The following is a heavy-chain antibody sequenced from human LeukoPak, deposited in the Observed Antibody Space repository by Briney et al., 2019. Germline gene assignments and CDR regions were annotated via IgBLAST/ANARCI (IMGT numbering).Heavy chain of an antibody. CDR2: IEKISDGETT. V-gene: IGHV3-15*04. J-gene: IGHJ3*02. Sequence: NPGGSLRLSCAASAFTFSNYWMNWVRQAPGKGLECIGRIEKISDGETTDYAAPVKGRFTISRDDSKNTMYLQMNNLETEDTGVYFCTGSPWGGAFDIWGRGTLVTVSS. CDR1: AFTFSNYW. CDR3: TGSPWGGAFDI. D-gene: IGHD3-10*01.